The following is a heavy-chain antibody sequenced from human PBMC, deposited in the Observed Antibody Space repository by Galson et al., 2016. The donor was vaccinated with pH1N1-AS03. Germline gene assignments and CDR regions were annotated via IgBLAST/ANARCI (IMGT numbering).Heavy chain of an antibody. CDR1: GYTFSAYY. D-gene: IGHD1-26*01. V-gene: IGHV1-2*06. J-gene: IGHJ2*01. CDR2: INSKNGDT. Sequence: SVKVSCKASGYTFSAYYMHWVRQAPGQGLEWLGRINSKNGDTDYAPKFRDRLTMTRDTSIPTAYLELKSLTSGDTALYHSATPPRLKVGSTSAFDLWGRGTLVTVTS. CDR3: ATPPRLKVGSTSAFDL.